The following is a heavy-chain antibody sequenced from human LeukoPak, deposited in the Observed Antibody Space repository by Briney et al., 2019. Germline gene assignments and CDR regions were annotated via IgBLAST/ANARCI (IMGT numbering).Heavy chain of an antibody. V-gene: IGHV4-59*01. D-gene: IGHD3-22*01. J-gene: IGHJ5*02. Sequence: SETLSLTCTVSGGSISSYYWSWIRQPPGKGLEWIGYIYYSGSTNYNPSLKSRVTISVDTSKNQFSLKLSSVTAADTAVYYCARDITDYYDSSGYNDWFDPWGQGTPVTVSS. CDR1: GGSISSYY. CDR3: ARDITDYYDSSGYNDWFDP. CDR2: IYYSGST.